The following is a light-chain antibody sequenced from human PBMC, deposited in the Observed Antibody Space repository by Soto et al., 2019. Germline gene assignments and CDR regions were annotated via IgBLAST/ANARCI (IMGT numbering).Light chain of an antibody. J-gene: IGKJ1*01. CDR2: AAS. Sequence: DIQMTQSPSSLSASVGDRVTITCRASQSISIYLNWYHQKPGKAPNLLIYAASSLQSGVPSRFSGSGSGTDFTLTISSLQPEDFATYYCQQSYSKPWTFGQGTKVEIK. CDR1: QSISIY. CDR3: QQSYSKPWT. V-gene: IGKV1-39*01.